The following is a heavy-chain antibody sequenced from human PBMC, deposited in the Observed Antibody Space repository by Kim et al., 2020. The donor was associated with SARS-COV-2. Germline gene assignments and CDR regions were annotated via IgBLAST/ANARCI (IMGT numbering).Heavy chain of an antibody. Sequence: GGSLRLSCAASGFTFSNAWMSWVRQAPGKGLEWVGRIKSKTDGGTTDYAAPVKGRFTISRDDSKNTLYLQMNSLKTEDTAVYYCTTDRAYYDFWSGYSTVPRGDAFDIWGQGTMVTVSS. V-gene: IGHV3-15*01. D-gene: IGHD3-3*01. CDR1: GFTFSNAW. J-gene: IGHJ3*02. CDR2: IKSKTDGGTT. CDR3: TTDRAYYDFWSGYSTVPRGDAFDI.